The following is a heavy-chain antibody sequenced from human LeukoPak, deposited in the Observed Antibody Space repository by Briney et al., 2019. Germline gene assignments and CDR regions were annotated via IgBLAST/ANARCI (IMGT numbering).Heavy chain of an antibody. Sequence: NASETLSLTCTVSGGSISSTSYNWGRIRQPPGKGLEWIGNIYYGGSTYYNPSLKSRVTISVDTSKNQFSLRLSSVTAADTAVYYCARVPYYYDSSGYYYAAHFDYWGQGTLVTVSS. CDR2: IYYGGST. V-gene: IGHV4-39*07. CDR1: GGSISSTSYN. CDR3: ARVPYYYDSSGYYYAAHFDY. J-gene: IGHJ4*02. D-gene: IGHD3-22*01.